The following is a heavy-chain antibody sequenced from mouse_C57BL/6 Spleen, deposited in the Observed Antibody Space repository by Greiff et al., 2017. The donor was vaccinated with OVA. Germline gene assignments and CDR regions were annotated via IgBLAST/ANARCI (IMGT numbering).Heavy chain of an antibody. J-gene: IGHJ3*01. D-gene: IGHD2-4*01. CDR3: ARLYYDYEAWFAY. V-gene: IGHV1-69*01. CDR1: GYTFTSYW. CDR2: IDPSDSYT. Sequence: QVQLQQSGAELVMPGASVKLSCKASGYTFTSYWMHWVKQRPGQGLEWIGEIDPSDSYTNYNQKFKGKSTLTVDKSSSTAYMQLSSLTSEDSAVYYCARLYYDYEAWFAYWGQGTLVTVSA.